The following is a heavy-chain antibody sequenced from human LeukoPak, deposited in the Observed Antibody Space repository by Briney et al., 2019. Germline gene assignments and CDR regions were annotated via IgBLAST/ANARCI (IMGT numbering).Heavy chain of an antibody. CDR2: IYYSGST. CDR3: ARGRRVIVGATKGGVVHDY. D-gene: IGHD1-26*01. V-gene: IGHV4-30-4*08. CDR1: GGSISSGDYY. J-gene: IGHJ4*02. Sequence: PSETLSLTCTVSGGSISSGDYYWSWIRQPPGKGLEWIGYIYYSGSTYYNPSLKSRVTISVDTSKNQFSLKLSSVTAADTAVYYCARGRRVIVGATKGGVVHDYWGQGTLVTVSS.